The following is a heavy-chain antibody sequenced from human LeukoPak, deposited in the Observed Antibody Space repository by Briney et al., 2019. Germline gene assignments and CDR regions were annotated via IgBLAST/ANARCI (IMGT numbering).Heavy chain of an antibody. CDR2: MNPNTDNK. D-gene: IGHD6-13*01. CDR1: GYTFTNHD. V-gene: IGHV1-8*01. Sequence: ASVKVSCKASGYTFTNHDNNWVRQAAGQGLEWMGWMNPNTDNKASAQKFQGRVTMTRDTSISTAYMELSRLRSDDTAVYYCATDSIIAAAGTAFDIWGQGTMVTVSS. CDR3: ATDSIIAAAGTAFDI. J-gene: IGHJ3*02.